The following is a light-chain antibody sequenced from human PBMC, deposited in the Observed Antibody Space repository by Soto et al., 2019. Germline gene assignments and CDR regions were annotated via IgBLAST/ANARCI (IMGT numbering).Light chain of an antibody. V-gene: IGKV1-39*01. Sequence: DNQMTPAPSALSASVGVSITITCRASQGIINYLACYQQKPGKVPQRLIYDASSLQAGVPPRCCGSGSGTDFTLIISSRQPEDFATYYCQQSYNSSPTFGQGTKVDIK. CDR2: DAS. J-gene: IGKJ1*01. CDR3: QQSYNSSPT. CDR1: QGIINY.